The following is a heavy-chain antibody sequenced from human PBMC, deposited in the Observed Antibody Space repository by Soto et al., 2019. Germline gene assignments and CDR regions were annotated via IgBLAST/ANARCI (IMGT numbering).Heavy chain of an antibody. CDR1: GGSISSYY. D-gene: IGHD6-13*01. J-gene: IGHJ4*02. CDR2: IYYSGST. CDR3: ARRYGAAADF. Sequence: QVQLQESGPELVKPSETLSLTCTVSGGSISSYYWNWIRQPPGKGLEWIGYIYYSGSTNYNPSLKSRVTISVDTSKNQFSLKLSSVTAADTAVYYCARRYGAAADFWGQGILVTVSS. V-gene: IGHV4-59*08.